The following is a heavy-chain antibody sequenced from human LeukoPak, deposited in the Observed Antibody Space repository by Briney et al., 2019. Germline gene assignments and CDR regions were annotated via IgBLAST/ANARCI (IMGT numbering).Heavy chain of an antibody. J-gene: IGHJ4*02. CDR2: ISSNGGST. Sequence: PGGSLRLSCAASGFTFSSHAMHWVRQAPGKGLEYVSSISSNGGSTYYANSVKGGFTISRDNSKNTMYLQMGSLRAEDMAVYYCARDRSRSGYLSFDFWGQGTLVTVSS. CDR3: ARDRSRSGYLSFDF. D-gene: IGHD3-22*01. V-gene: IGHV3-64*01. CDR1: GFTFSSHA.